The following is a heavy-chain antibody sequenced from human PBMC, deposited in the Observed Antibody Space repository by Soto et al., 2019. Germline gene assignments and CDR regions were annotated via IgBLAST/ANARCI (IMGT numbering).Heavy chain of an antibody. CDR1: GGSISSSSYY. Sequence: NLSLTCTVSGGSISSSSYYWGWIRQPPGKGLEWIGSIYYSWSTYYNPSLKSRVTISVDTSKNQFSLKLSSVTAADTAVYYCAGYYDFWSGYLPYYYGMDVWGQGTTVTVSS. V-gene: IGHV4-39*01. D-gene: IGHD3-3*01. J-gene: IGHJ6*02. CDR3: AGYYDFWSGYLPYYYGMDV. CDR2: IYYSWST.